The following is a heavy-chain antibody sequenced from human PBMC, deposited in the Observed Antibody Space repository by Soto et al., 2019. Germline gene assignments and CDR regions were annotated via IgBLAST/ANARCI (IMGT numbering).Heavy chain of an antibody. J-gene: IGHJ4*02. CDR1: GYTFTGYY. CDR3: ARSPKYSSGWEFDY. V-gene: IGHV1-2*04. Sequence: GASVKVSCKASGYTFTGYYMHWVRQAPGQGLEWMGWINPNSGGTNYAQKFQGWVTMTRDTSISTAYMELSRLRSDDTAVYYCARSPKYSSGWEFDYWGQGTLVTVSS. CDR2: INPNSGGT. D-gene: IGHD6-19*01.